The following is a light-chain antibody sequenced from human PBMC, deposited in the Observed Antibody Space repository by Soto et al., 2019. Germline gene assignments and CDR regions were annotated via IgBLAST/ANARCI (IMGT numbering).Light chain of an antibody. CDR2: DAS. CDR3: QQYNNWPGT. Sequence: EIVLTQSRGTLSLSPGERTTRSCRASQSVSRYLAWYHQKPGQGPRLLIYDASNRATGTPDRFSGSGSGTDFTLTISSLEPGDFAVYYCQQYNNWPGTFGQGTKVDIK. CDR1: QSVSRY. V-gene: IGKV3-11*01. J-gene: IGKJ1*01.